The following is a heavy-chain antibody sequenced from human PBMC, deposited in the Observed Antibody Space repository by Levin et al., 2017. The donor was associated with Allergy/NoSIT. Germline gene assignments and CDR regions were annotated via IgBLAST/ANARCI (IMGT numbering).Heavy chain of an antibody. CDR1: GFTFSDYY. CDR2: ISNSGINI. V-gene: IGHV3-11*01. D-gene: IGHD6-19*01. Sequence: LSLTCAASGFTFSDYYMSWLRQAPGKGLEWVSYISNSGINIHYADSVKGRFTVSRDNAKNSLYLLLNSLRAEDTAVYYCARVDADLVAGWHAFDIWGQGTMVTGSS. CDR3: ARVDADLVAGWHAFDI. J-gene: IGHJ3*02.